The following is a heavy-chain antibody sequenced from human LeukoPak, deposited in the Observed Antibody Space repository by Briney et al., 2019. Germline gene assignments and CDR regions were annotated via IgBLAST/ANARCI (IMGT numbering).Heavy chain of an antibody. J-gene: IGHJ3*02. CDR2: ICSSGTYV. CDR1: GFTFSSYS. D-gene: IGHD3-9*01. V-gene: IGHV3-21*01. CDR3: ARASSKQLAGYLPDGFDI. Sequence: EAGGALRLSCAASGFTFSSYSMNWVRQAPGKGLEWVSSICSSGTYVYYADSVKGRFTISRDNAKNSLSLQMNSLRADDAAVYYCARASSKQLAGYLPDGFDIWGQGTMVTVSA.